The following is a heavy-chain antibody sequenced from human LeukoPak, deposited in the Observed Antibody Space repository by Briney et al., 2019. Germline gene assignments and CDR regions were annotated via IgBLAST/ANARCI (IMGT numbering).Heavy chain of an antibody. CDR2: ISYDGSNK. Sequence: GGSLRLSCAASGFTFSSYGMHWVRQAPGKGLEWVAVISYDGSNKYYADSVKGRFTISRDNSKNTLYLQMNSLRAEDTAVYYCAKDSPPFWSALMGGFDPWGQGTLVTVSS. V-gene: IGHV3-30*18. J-gene: IGHJ5*02. CDR1: GFTFSSYG. CDR3: AKDSPPFWSALMGGFDP. D-gene: IGHD3-3*01.